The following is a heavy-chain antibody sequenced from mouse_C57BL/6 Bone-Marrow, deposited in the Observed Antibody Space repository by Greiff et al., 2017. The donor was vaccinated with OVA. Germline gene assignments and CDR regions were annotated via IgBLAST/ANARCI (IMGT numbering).Heavy chain of an antibody. Sequence: VQLQQPGAELVMPGASVKLSCKASGYTFTSYWMHWVKQRPGQCLEWIGEIDPSDSYTNYNQKFKGKSTLTVDKSSSTAYMQLSSLTSEDSAVYYCARGAMDYWGQGTSVTVSS. CDR2: IDPSDSYT. V-gene: IGHV1-69*01. CDR1: GYTFTSYW. CDR3: ARGAMDY. J-gene: IGHJ4*01.